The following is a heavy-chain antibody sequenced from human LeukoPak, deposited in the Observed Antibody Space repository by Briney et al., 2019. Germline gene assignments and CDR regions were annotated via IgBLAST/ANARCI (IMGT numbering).Heavy chain of an antibody. D-gene: IGHD2-15*01. Sequence: SETLSLTCTVSGYSISSGYYWGWIRQPPGKGLEWIGSIYHSGSTYYNPSLKSRVTISVDTSKNQFSLKLSSVTAADTAVYYCAREVCSGGSCYEEWGQGTLVTVSS. J-gene: IGHJ4*02. CDR1: GYSISSGYY. CDR3: AREVCSGGSCYEE. CDR2: IYHSGST. V-gene: IGHV4-38-2*02.